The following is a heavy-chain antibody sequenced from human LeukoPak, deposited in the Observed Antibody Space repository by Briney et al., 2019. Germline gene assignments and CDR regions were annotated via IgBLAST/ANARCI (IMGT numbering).Heavy chain of an antibody. D-gene: IGHD3-22*01. J-gene: IGHJ6*02. CDR1: GFTFTSSA. CDR3: AATYYYDSSGYYPYYYYYYGMDV. Sequence: ASVNVSCKASGFTFTSSAMQWVRQARGQRLEWIGWIVVGSGNTNYAQKFQERVTITRDMSTSTAYMELSSLRSEDTAVYYCAATYYYDSSGYYPYYYYYYGMDVWGQGTTVTVSS. V-gene: IGHV1-58*02. CDR2: IVVGSGNT.